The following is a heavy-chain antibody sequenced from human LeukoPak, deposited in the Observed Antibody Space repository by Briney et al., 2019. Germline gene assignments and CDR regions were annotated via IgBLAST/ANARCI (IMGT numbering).Heavy chain of an antibody. Sequence: PGRSLRLSCAASGFTFSSYAMHWVRQAPGKGLEWVAVISYDGSNKYYADSVKGRFTISRDNSNNTLYLQMNSLRVEDTAVYYCARVDDLDAFDTWGQGTLVTVSS. CDR1: GFTFSSYA. D-gene: IGHD2-2*03. J-gene: IGHJ3*02. CDR3: ARVDDLDAFDT. CDR2: ISYDGSNK. V-gene: IGHV3-30-3*01.